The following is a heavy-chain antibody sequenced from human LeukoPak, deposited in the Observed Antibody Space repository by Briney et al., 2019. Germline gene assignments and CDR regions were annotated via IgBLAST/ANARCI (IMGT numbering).Heavy chain of an antibody. Sequence: PSETLSLTCTVSGGSLSSYYWSWVRQAPGKGVEWVAVISYDGSNKYYADSVKGRYTISRDNSKNTLYLQMNSLRAEDTAVYYCAKDGGGYCSGGSCYWIDYWGQGTLVTVSS. CDR2: ISYDGSNK. CDR3: AKDGGGYCSGGSCYWIDY. CDR1: GGSLSSYY. D-gene: IGHD2-15*01. V-gene: IGHV3-30*18. J-gene: IGHJ4*02.